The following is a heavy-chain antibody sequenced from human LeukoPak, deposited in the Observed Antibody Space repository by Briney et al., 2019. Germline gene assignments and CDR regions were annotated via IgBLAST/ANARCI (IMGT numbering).Heavy chain of an antibody. Sequence: VASVKVSCKASGGTFSSYAISWVRQAPGQGLEWMGRIIPTFGIANYAQKFQGRVTITADKSTSTAYMELSSLRSEDTAVYYCARERDYGGNSVPLDVWGQGTTVTVSS. D-gene: IGHD4-23*01. V-gene: IGHV1-69*04. CDR1: GGTFSSYA. J-gene: IGHJ6*02. CDR2: IIPTFGIA. CDR3: ARERDYGGNSVPLDV.